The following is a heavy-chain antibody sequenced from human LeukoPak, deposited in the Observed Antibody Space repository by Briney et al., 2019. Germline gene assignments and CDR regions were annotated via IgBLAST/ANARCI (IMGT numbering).Heavy chain of an antibody. CDR3: ARALYGSGSYYY. CDR1: GFNFSSYS. Sequence: GGSLRLSCAASGFNFSSYSMNWVRQAPGKGLEWVSSISSSSSYIYYADSVKGRFTISRDNAKNSLYLQMNSLRAEDTAVYYCARALYGSGSYYYWGQGTLVTVSS. CDR2: ISSSSSYI. V-gene: IGHV3-21*01. D-gene: IGHD3-10*01. J-gene: IGHJ4*02.